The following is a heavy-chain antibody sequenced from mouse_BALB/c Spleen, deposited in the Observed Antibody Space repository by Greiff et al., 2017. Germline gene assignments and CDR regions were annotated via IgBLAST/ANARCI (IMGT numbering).Heavy chain of an antibody. J-gene: IGHJ2*01. CDR1: GYSITSDYA. CDR3: ARRGKSLRLPFDY. D-gene: IGHD1-2*01. CDR2: ISYSGST. V-gene: IGHV3-2*02. Sequence: EVQLVESGPGLVKPSQSLSLTCTVTGYSITSDYAWNWIRQFPGNKLEWMGYISYSGSTSYNPSLKSRIPITRDTSKNQFFLQLNSVTTEDTATYYCARRGKSLRLPFDYWGQGTTLTVSS.